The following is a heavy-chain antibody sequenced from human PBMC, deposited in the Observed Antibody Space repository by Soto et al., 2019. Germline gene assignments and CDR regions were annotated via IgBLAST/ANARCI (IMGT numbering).Heavy chain of an antibody. Sequence: GASVKVSCKASGYTFTSYDINWVRQATGQGLEWMGWRNPNSGNTGYAQKFQGRVTMTRNTSISTAYMELSSLRSEDTAVYYCARGGRQRWPTYYYYYGMDAWGQGTPVTVSS. CDR2: RNPNSGNT. J-gene: IGHJ6*02. CDR3: ARGGRQRWPTYYYYYGMDA. D-gene: IGHD6-25*01. CDR1: GYTFTSYD. V-gene: IGHV1-8*01.